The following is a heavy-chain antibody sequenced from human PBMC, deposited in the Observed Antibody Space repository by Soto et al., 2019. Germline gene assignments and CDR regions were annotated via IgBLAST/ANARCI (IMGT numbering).Heavy chain of an antibody. CDR1: GRTFSSYA. J-gene: IGHJ5*02. V-gene: IGHV1-69*13. CDR3: ARSYSSSWHVGWFDP. CDR2: IIPIFGTA. Sequence: GAAVKVSCKASGRTFSSYAISWVRQAPGQGLEWMGGIIPIFGTANYAQKFQGRVTITADESTSTAYMELSSLRSEDTAVYYCARSYSSSWHVGWFDPWGQGTLVTVSS. D-gene: IGHD6-13*01.